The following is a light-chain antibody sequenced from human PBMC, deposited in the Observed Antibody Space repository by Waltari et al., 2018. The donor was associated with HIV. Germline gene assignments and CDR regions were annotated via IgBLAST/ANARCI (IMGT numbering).Light chain of an antibody. CDR1: QNLDRY. Sequence: DIQMPQSPSSLSASVVVRVTITCRASQNLDRYLNWYQQKPGKAPELLIHTASSLQGGVPSRFSGSGSGTEFTLTISSLQPEDLATYYCQQGYNTPPWTFAPGTKVEFK. CDR3: QQGYNTPPWT. J-gene: IGKJ1*01. V-gene: IGKV1-39*01. CDR2: TAS.